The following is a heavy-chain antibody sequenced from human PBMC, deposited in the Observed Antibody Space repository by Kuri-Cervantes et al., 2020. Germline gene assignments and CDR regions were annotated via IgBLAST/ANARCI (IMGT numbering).Heavy chain of an antibody. CDR3: ARLYSSSWHLFDY. J-gene: IGHJ4*02. CDR2: IYYSGST. V-gene: IGHV4-39*01. D-gene: IGHD6-13*01. CDR1: GGPISSSSYY. Sequence: SETLSLTCTVSGGPISSSSYYWGWIRQPPGKGLEWIGSIYYSGSTYYNSSLKSRVTISVDTSKNQFPLKLSSVTAADTAVYYCARLYSSSWHLFDYWGQGTLVTVSS.